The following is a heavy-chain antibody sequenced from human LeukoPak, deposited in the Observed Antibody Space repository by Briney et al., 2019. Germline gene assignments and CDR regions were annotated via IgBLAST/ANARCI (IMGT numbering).Heavy chain of an antibody. CDR3: ARDSYDILTGYYQALDY. Sequence: PGGSLRLSCAASGFTFSSYAMHWVRQAPGKGLEWVAVISYDGSSEYYADSVKGRFTISRDNSKNTLYLQMNSLRAEDTAVYYCARDSYDILTGYYQALDYWGQGTLVTVSS. V-gene: IGHV3-30-3*01. D-gene: IGHD3-9*01. CDR1: GFTFSSYA. J-gene: IGHJ4*02. CDR2: ISYDGSSE.